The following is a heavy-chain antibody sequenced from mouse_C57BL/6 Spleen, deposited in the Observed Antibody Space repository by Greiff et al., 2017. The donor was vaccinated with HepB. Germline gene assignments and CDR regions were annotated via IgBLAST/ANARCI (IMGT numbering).Heavy chain of an antibody. J-gene: IGHJ3*01. CDR3: AREGDYGGAWFAY. CDR2: ISSGGSYT. V-gene: IGHV5-6*01. D-gene: IGHD2-4*01. Sequence: EVKLMESGGDLVKPGGSLKLSCAASGFTFSSYGMSWVRQTPDKRLEWVATISSGGSYTYYPDSVKGRFTISRDNAKNTLYLQMSSLKSEDTAMYYCAREGDYGGAWFAYWGQGTLVTVSA. CDR1: GFTFSSYG.